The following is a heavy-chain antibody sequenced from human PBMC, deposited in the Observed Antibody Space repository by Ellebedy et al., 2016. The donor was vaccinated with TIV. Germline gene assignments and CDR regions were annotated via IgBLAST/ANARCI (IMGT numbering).Heavy chain of an antibody. CDR1: GFTFSDYY. D-gene: IGHD5-18*01. V-gene: IGHV3-11*01. J-gene: IGHJ3*01. Sequence: GESLKISXAASGFTFSDYYISWIRQAPGKGLEWVSYISSSGSTIYYADSVKGRFTISRDNAKNSLYLQMNSLRAEDTAVYYCVGGYTYGYVGDAFDLWGQGTMVPVSS. CDR2: ISSSGSTI. CDR3: VGGYTYGYVGDAFDL.